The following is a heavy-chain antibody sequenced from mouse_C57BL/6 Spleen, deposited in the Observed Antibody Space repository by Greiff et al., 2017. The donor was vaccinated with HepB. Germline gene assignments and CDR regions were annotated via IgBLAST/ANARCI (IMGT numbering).Heavy chain of an antibody. D-gene: IGHD1-3*01. V-gene: IGHV1-81*01. CDR1: GYTFTSYG. CDR2: IYPRSGNT. CDR3: DRGGGRSSAMDY. J-gene: IGHJ4*01. Sequence: QVQLQQSGAELARPGASVKLSCKASGYTFTSYGISWVKQSTGQGLEWIGEIYPRSGNTYYNEKFKGKATLTADKSSSTAYMELRSLTSEDSAVYVCDRGGGRSSAMDYWGQGTSVTVSS.